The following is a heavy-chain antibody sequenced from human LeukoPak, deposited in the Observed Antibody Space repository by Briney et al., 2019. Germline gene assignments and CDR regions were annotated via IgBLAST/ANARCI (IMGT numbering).Heavy chain of an antibody. D-gene: IGHD4-17*01. V-gene: IGHV1-18*01. CDR3: ARDKAYGDSEYNWFDP. J-gene: IGHJ5*02. CDR1: GYTFTSYG. Sequence: ASVKVSCKASGYTFTSYGINWVRQAPGQGLEWMGWISAYNGNTNYAQKLQGRVTITTDESTSTAYMELSSLRSEDTAVYYCARDKAYGDSEYNWFDPWGQGTLVTVSS. CDR2: ISAYNGNT.